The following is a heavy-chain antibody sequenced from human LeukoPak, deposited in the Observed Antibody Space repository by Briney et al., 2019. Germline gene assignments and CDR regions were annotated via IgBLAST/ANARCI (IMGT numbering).Heavy chain of an antibody. V-gene: IGHV3-48*04. CDR1: GFTFSSFS. D-gene: IGHD3-10*01. CDR2: ISSTSRNI. CDR3: AREWRGSGDY. J-gene: IGHJ4*02. Sequence: PGGSLRLSCSATGFTFSSFSMFWVREAPGKELEWLSYISSTSRNIYYADSVKGRFTVSRDNAKNSLFLQMNSLRAEDTAIYYCAREWRGSGDYWGQGTLVTVSS.